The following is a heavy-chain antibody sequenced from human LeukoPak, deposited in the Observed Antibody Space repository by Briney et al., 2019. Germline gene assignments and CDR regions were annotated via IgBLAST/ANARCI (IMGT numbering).Heavy chain of an antibody. CDR2: ISSSSSYI. J-gene: IGHJ6*02. CDR1: GFTFCSYS. CDR3: ARDGYCSGGSCRRAYYYYGMNV. D-gene: IGHD2-15*01. V-gene: IGHV3-21*01. Sequence: PGGSLRLSCAASGFTFCSYSMNWVRQAPGKGLEGVSSISSSSSYIYYADSVKGRFTISRDNAKNSLYLQMNSLRAEDTAVYYCARDGYCSGGSCRRAYYYYGMNVWGQGTTVTASS.